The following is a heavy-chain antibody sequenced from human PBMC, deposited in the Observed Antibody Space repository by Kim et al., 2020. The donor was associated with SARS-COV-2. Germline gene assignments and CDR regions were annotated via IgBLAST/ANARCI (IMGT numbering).Heavy chain of an antibody. J-gene: IGHJ5*02. V-gene: IGHV4-39*01. CDR2: IYYRGST. D-gene: IGHD3-10*01. CDR1: GGSISSSSYY. CDR3: ARQVYGSGSYYTSGKYNWFDP. Sequence: SETLSLTCTVSGGSISSSSYYWGWIRQPPGKGLEWIGSIYYRGSTYYNPSLKSRVTISVDTSKNQFSLKLSSVTAADTAVYYCARQVYGSGSYYTSGKYNWFDPWGQGTLVTVSS.